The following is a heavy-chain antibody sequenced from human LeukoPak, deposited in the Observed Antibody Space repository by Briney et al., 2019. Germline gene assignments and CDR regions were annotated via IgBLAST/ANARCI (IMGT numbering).Heavy chain of an antibody. CDR3: ARGSRFTMVRGVIKSYYYYYMDV. D-gene: IGHD3-10*01. CDR2: MNPNSGNT. Sequence: ASVKVSCKASGYTFTSYDINWVRQATGQGLEWMGWMNPNSGNTGYAQKFQGRVTMTRNTSISTAYMELSSLRSEDTAVYYCARGSRFTMVRGVIKSYYYYYMDVWGKGTTVTISS. V-gene: IGHV1-8*01. CDR1: GYTFTSYD. J-gene: IGHJ6*03.